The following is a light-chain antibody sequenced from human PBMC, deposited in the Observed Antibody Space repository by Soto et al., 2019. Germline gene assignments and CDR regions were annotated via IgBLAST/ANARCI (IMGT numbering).Light chain of an antibody. CDR3: QSYDSSLSGYV. Sequence: QSVLTQPPSVSGAPGQRVTISCTGSSSNIGAGYDVHWYHQLPGTAPKLLIYGNSNRPSGVPDRFSGSKSGTSASLVITGLQAEDEADYYCQSYDSSLSGYVFGTGTKVTVL. V-gene: IGLV1-40*01. CDR1: SSNIGAGYD. J-gene: IGLJ1*01. CDR2: GNS.